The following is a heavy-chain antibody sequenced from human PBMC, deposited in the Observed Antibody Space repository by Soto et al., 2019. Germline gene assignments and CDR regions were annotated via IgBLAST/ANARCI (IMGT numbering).Heavy chain of an antibody. D-gene: IGHD6-13*01. Sequence: EVQLVESGGDLVQPGGSLRLSCAASGFTFSSYWMHWVRQAPGKGLVWVSRINYDGSSTNYADSLKGRFTISRDNAKNTLYLQMNRLRDEDTAVYYCATEEGAAAAPINWGQGTLVTVSS. J-gene: IGHJ4*02. CDR3: ATEEGAAAAPIN. V-gene: IGHV3-74*01. CDR1: GFTFSSYW. CDR2: INYDGSST.